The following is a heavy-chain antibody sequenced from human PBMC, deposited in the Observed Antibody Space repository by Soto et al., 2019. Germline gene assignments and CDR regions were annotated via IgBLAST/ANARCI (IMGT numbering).Heavy chain of an antibody. V-gene: IGHV4-34*01. D-gene: IGHD2-2*01. CDR2: INHSGST. CDR3: ATLVVPAAISFDY. Sequence: SDTLSLTCAVYGGSFSGYYWSCIRQPPGKGLEWIGDINHSGSTNYNPSLKSRVTISVDTSKNQFSLKLSSVTAADTAVYYCATLVVPAAISFDYWGQGTLVTVSS. J-gene: IGHJ4*02. CDR1: GGSFSGYY.